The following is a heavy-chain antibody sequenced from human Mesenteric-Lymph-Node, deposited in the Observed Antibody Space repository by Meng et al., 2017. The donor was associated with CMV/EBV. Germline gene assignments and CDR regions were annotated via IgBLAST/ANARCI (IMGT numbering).Heavy chain of an antibody. V-gene: IGHV3-23*01. CDR3: AKDNVSQVTYHDFWSGHYMGNWFDP. CDR2: ISGKGGST. Sequence: MNGVGEAAGKGLEWVSSISGKGGSTYYAESVKGRFTISRDNSKNTLNLQMISLRAENTAVYFCAKDNVSQVTYHDFWSGHYMGNWFDPWGQGTLVTVSS. D-gene: IGHD3-3*01. J-gene: IGHJ5*02.